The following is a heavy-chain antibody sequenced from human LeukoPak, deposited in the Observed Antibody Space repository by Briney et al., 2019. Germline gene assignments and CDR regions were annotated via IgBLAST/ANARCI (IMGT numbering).Heavy chain of an antibody. CDR3: ARAIGARWELLGAFDF. CDR1: GFTLSSYS. D-gene: IGHD1-26*01. J-gene: IGHJ3*01. Sequence: GGSLRLSCAASGFTLSSYSMNWVRQAPGKGLEWVSCISSSSSYIYYADSVKGRFIISRDNAKNTLYLQMNSLRAEDTAVYYCARAIGARWELLGAFDFWGQGTMVTVSS. V-gene: IGHV3-21*01. CDR2: ISSSSSYI.